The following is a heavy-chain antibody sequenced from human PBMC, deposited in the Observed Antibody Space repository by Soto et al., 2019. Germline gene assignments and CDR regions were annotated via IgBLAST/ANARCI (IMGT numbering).Heavy chain of an antibody. CDR1: GFSFGDYG. J-gene: IGHJ4*02. CDR3: TRVYNWVSHDY. CDR2: IGSKTHGGTP. Sequence: GGSLRLSCTASGFSFGDYGLDWFRQALGKGLEWVGFIGSKTHGGTPEYAASVKGRFTISRDDSKSIAYLQMNSLNTEDTAMYYCTRVYNWVSHDYWGQGTLVTVSS. V-gene: IGHV3-49*03. D-gene: IGHD1-20*01.